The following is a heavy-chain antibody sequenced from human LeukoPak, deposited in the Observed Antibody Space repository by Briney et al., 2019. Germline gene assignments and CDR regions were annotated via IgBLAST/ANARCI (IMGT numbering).Heavy chain of an antibody. J-gene: IGHJ3*02. CDR1: GFTFSSYG. CDR3: AKDSANYYDSSGSDAFDI. V-gene: IGHV3-30*02. D-gene: IGHD3-22*01. CDR2: IRYDGSNK. Sequence: GGSLRLSCAASGFTFSSYGMHWVRQAPGKGLEWVAFIRYDGSNKYYADSVKGRFTISRDNSKNTLYLQMNSLRAEDTAVYYCAKDSANYYDSSGSDAFDIWGQGTMVTVSS.